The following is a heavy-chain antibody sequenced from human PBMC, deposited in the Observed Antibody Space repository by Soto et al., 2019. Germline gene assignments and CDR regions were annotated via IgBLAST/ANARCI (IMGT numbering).Heavy chain of an antibody. CDR2: IYSGGST. CDR1: GFTVSSNY. J-gene: IGHJ6*02. D-gene: IGHD1-1*01. CDR3: ARVAGTTFNYYYYGMDV. V-gene: IGHV3-53*02. Sequence: VQLVETGGGLIQPGGSLRLSCAASGFTVSSNYMTWVRQAPGKGLEWVSGIYSGGSTYYADSVKGRFTISRDNSKNTLYLQMNSLRAEDTAVYYCARVAGTTFNYYYYGMDVWGQGTTVTVSS.